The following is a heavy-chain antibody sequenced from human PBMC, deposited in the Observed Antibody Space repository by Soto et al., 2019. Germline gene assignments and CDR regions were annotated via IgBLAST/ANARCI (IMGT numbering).Heavy chain of an antibody. Sequence: QVQLVQSGPEVRKSGSSVRVSCKATGGTVSSHAVSWVRLAPGQGLEWIGGIIPMFGTPTYAQKFRGGVTISADESTSTVFLDLSSLRSEDTAVYSCARSRIMAEFNDNGGNYHGFDSWGQGTMVTVSS. CDR1: GGTVSSHA. V-gene: IGHV1-69*01. J-gene: IGHJ3*02. CDR2: IIPMFGTP. D-gene: IGHD4-4*01. CDR3: ARSRIMAEFNDNGGNYHGFDS.